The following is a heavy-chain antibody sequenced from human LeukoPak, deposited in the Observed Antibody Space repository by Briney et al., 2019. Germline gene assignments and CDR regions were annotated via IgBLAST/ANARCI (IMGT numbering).Heavy chain of an antibody. V-gene: IGHV4-34*01. CDR2: INHSGST. Sequence: SETLSLTCAVYGGSFSGYYWSWIRQPPGKGLEWIGEINHSGSTNYNPSLKSRVTISVDTSKNQFSLKLSSVTAADTAVYYCARTAGWGGYYYYYMDVWGKGATVTVSS. CDR1: GGSFSGYY. J-gene: IGHJ6*03. CDR3: ARTAGWGGYYYYYMDV. D-gene: IGHD3-16*01.